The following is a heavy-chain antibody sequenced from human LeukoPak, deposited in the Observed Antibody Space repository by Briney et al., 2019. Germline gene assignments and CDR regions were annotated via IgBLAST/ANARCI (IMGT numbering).Heavy chain of an antibody. CDR3: ARGNVVVPAAIPDDFDY. D-gene: IGHD2-2*02. V-gene: IGHV1-2*02. Sequence: ASVKVSCKASGYTFTGYYMHWVRQAPGQGLEWMGWINPNSGGTNYAQKFQGRVTMARDTSISTAYMELSRLRSDDTAVYYCARGNVVVPAAIPDDFDYWGQGTLVTVSS. CDR2: INPNSGGT. J-gene: IGHJ4*02. CDR1: GYTFTGYY.